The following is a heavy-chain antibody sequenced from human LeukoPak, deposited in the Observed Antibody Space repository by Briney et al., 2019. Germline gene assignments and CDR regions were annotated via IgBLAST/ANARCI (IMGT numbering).Heavy chain of an antibody. D-gene: IGHD1-26*01. CDR2: VYSGGST. CDR1: GFTVSSKY. CDR3: AREGRGSYYFDY. J-gene: IGHJ4*02. V-gene: IGHV3-66*01. Sequence: GGSLRLSCAASGFTVSSKYMSWVRQAPGKGLEWVSVVYSGGSTFYADSVKGRFTISRDNSKNTLYLRVNSLRVEDTAVYYCAREGRGSYYFDYWGQGTLVTVSS.